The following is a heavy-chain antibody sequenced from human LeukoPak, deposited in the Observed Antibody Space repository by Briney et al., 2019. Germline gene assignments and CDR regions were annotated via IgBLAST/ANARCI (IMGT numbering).Heavy chain of an antibody. J-gene: IGHJ4*02. CDR2: ISAYNGNT. D-gene: IGHD3-22*01. CDR1: GYTFTSYG. Sequence: GASVKVSCKASGYTFTSYGISWVRQAPGQGLEWMGWISAYNGNTNYAQKLQGRVTMTTDTSTSTAYMELRSLRSDDTAVYYCARVLEGYYDSSGYNDYWGQGTLVTVSS. V-gene: IGHV1-18*01. CDR3: ARVLEGYYDSSGYNDY.